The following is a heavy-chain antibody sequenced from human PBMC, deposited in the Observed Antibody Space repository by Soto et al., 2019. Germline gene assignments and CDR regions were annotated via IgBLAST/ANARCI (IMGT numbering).Heavy chain of an antibody. CDR2: IYSGGST. Sequence: EVQLVESGGGLVQPGGSLRLSCAASGFTVSSNYMSWVRQAPGKGLEWVSVIYSGGSTYYADSVKGRFTISRDNSKNTLYLQMNSLRGEDTAVYYCARDLSSGGGWFDPWGQGTLVTVSS. D-gene: IGHD6-19*01. CDR3: ARDLSSGGGWFDP. V-gene: IGHV3-66*01. J-gene: IGHJ5*02. CDR1: GFTVSSNY.